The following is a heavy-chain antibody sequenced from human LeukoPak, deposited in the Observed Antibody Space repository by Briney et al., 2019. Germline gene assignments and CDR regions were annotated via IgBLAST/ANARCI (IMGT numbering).Heavy chain of an antibody. CDR3: ARARSGGLRYFDWLSYFDY. J-gene: IGHJ4*02. V-gene: IGHV1-18*01. CDR1: GYTFTSYG. D-gene: IGHD3-9*01. Sequence: ASVKVSCKASGYTFTSYGISWVRQAPGQGLEWMGWISAYNGNTNYAQKPQGRVTMTTDTSTSTAYMELRSLRSDDTVVYYCARARSGGLRYFDWLSYFDYWGQGTLVTVSS. CDR2: ISAYNGNT.